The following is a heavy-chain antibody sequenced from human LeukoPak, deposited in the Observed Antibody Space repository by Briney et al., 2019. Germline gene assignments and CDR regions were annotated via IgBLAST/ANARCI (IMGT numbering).Heavy chain of an antibody. V-gene: IGHV3-66*01. CDR3: ARVRAMVTGVDWFDP. Sequence: PGGSLRLSCAASGFTVSSNCMSWVRQAPGKGLEWVSVIYSGGSTYYADSVKGRFTISRDNSKNTLYLQMNSLRAEDTAVYYCARVRAMVTGVDWFDPWGQGTLVTVSS. CDR2: IYSGGST. CDR1: GFTVSSNC. D-gene: IGHD5-18*01. J-gene: IGHJ5*02.